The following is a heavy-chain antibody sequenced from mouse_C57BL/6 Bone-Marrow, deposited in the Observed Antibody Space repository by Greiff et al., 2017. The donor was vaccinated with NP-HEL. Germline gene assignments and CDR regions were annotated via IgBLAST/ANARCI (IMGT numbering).Heavy chain of an antibody. V-gene: IGHV5-15*01. D-gene: IGHD2-3*01. J-gene: IGHJ4*01. Sequence: EVQLVESGGGLVQPGGSLKLSCAASGFTFSDYGMAWVRQAPRKGPEWVAFISNLAYSIYYADTVTGRFTISRENAKNTLYLEMSSLRSEDTAMYYCARQGTLYDGYYNAMDYWGQGTSVTVSS. CDR2: ISNLAYSI. CDR1: GFTFSDYG. CDR3: ARQGTLYDGYYNAMDY.